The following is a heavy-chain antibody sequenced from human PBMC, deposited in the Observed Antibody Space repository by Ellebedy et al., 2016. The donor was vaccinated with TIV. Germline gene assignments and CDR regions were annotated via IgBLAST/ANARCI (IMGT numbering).Heavy chain of an antibody. CDR3: ARLRHYGGDSVWFFDL. V-gene: IGHV4-59*08. CDR2: IYYSGST. J-gene: IGHJ2*01. Sequence: MPSETLSLTCAVYGDSFSGYYWSWIRQPPGKPLEWIGYIYYSGSTNYNPSLKSRVTISLDTSKNQFSLRLTSVTAADTAVYYCARLRHYGGDSVWFFDLWGRGTLVTVSS. CDR1: GDSFSGYY. D-gene: IGHD4-23*01.